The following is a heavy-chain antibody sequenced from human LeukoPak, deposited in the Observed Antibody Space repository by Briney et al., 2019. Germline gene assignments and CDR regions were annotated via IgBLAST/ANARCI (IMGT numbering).Heavy chain of an antibody. CDR2: IKQDGSEK. Sequence: ETLSLTCTVSGGSISSYYWSWIRQPPGKGLEWVANIKQDGSEKYYVDSVKGRFIISRDNAKNSLYLQMNSLRAEDTAVYYCARRLGYCSSTSCSRYYMDVWGKGTTVTVSS. CDR1: GGSISSYY. J-gene: IGHJ6*03. CDR3: ARRLGYCSSTSCSRYYMDV. D-gene: IGHD2-2*01. V-gene: IGHV3-7*01.